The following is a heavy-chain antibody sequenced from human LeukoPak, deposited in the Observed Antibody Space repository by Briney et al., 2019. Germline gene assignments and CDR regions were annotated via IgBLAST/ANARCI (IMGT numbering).Heavy chain of an antibody. CDR3: AREKVLWFGVLFTFDY. J-gene: IGHJ4*02. CDR1: GFTFSSYA. V-gene: IGHV3-30-3*01. Sequence: PGGSLRLSCAASGFTFSSYAMHWVRQAPGKGLDWVAVISYDGSNKYYADSVKGRFTISRDNSKNTLYLQMNSLRAEDTAVYYCAREKVLWFGVLFTFDYWGQGTLVTVSS. D-gene: IGHD3-10*01. CDR2: ISYDGSNK.